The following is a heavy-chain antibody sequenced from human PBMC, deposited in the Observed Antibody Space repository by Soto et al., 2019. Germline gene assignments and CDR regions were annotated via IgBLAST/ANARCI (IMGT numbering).Heavy chain of an antibody. Sequence: SETLSLTCTVSGGSISTYYCTWSRHPPCKGLEWIGYIYYSGNTNYNPSLKSRVTISEDTSKKQFSLKLSSVTAADTAVYYCARGGGYSNPYNFDYWGQGTLVTVSS. J-gene: IGHJ4*02. CDR3: ARGGGYSNPYNFDY. CDR1: GGSISTYY. V-gene: IGHV4-59*01. CDR2: IYYSGNT. D-gene: IGHD5-18*01.